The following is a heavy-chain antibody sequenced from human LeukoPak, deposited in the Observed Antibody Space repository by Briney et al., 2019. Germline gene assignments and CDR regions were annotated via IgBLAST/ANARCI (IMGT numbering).Heavy chain of an antibody. Sequence: ASVKVSCTASGYTFTRYYMHWVRQAPGQGLEWMGIINPSGGSTTYAQKFRGRVNMTRDTSTSIAYMELSSLRSEDTAVYYCARDESRYGDYGPPYFDYWGQGTLVTVSS. CDR1: GYTFTRYY. J-gene: IGHJ4*02. D-gene: IGHD4-17*01. V-gene: IGHV1-46*01. CDR3: ARDESRYGDYGPPYFDY. CDR2: INPSGGST.